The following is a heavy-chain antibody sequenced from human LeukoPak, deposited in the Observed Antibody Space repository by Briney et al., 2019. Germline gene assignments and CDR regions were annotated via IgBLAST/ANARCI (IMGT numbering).Heavy chain of an antibody. Sequence: GGSLRLSCAASGFTFSSYAMSWVRQAPGKGLEWVSAISGRGRSTHYADSVKARFTISRENSKNTLYLQMNSLRAEDTVVYYCAKDLDPGLGSNYFDYRGQGTLVTVSS. V-gene: IGHV3-23*01. CDR3: AKDLDPGLGSNYFDY. D-gene: IGHD3-16*01. CDR1: GFTFSSYA. J-gene: IGHJ4*02. CDR2: ISGRGRST.